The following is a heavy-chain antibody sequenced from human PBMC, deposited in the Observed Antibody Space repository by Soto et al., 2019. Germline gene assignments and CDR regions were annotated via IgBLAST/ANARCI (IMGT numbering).Heavy chain of an antibody. CDR3: ASCYSGSFSPMYF. CDR2: IYYSGST. D-gene: IGHD1-26*01. J-gene: IGHJ4*02. Sequence: PSETLSLTCTVPGVSISTYYCWIRQPPGKGLEWIGYIYYSGSTNYNPSLKSRVTISVDTSKNQFSLRLNSVTAADTAVYYCASCYSGSFSPMYFWGQGTPVTVSS. CDR1: GVSISTYY. V-gene: IGHV4-59*08.